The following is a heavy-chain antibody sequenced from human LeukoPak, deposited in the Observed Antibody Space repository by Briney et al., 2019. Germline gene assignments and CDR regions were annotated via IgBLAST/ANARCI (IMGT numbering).Heavy chain of an antibody. Sequence: GGSLRLSCAASRLAFSNYAMHWVRQAPGKGLEWVSVISQDGNNKDYADSVKGRFTISRDNSRNTLYLQMDSLRAEDTAVYYCARDNYFDRRGYNDYWGQGTLVTVSS. V-gene: IGHV3-30-3*01. D-gene: IGHD3-22*01. J-gene: IGHJ4*02. CDR3: ARDNYFDRRGYNDY. CDR2: ISQDGNNK. CDR1: RLAFSNYA.